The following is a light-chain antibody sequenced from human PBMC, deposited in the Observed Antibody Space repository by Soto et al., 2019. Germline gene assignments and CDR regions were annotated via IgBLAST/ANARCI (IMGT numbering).Light chain of an antibody. V-gene: IGKV3-15*01. CDR2: GES. CDR1: QSVSSN. Sequence: EIVLTQSPVTLSLSPGERATLSCRASQSVSSNLAWYQQKPGQAPRLLIYGESTRATGNPARFSGSGSATEFTLTISSLQSEDFAVYYCQQYNNWITFGQGTRLEIK. CDR3: QQYNNWIT. J-gene: IGKJ5*01.